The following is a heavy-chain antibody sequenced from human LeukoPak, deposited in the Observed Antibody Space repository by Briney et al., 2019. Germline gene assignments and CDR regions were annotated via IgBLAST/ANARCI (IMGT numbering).Heavy chain of an antibody. CDR3: ARGETYGSGSYYFAGNDAFDI. D-gene: IGHD3-10*01. J-gene: IGHJ3*02. Sequence: ASVKVSCKASGYTFTSYGISWVRQAPGQGLEWMGWISAYNGNTNYAQKLQGRVTMTTDTSTSTAYMELRSLRSDDTAVYYCARGETYGSGSYYFAGNDAFDIWGQGTMVTVSS. CDR1: GYTFTSYG. CDR2: ISAYNGNT. V-gene: IGHV1-18*01.